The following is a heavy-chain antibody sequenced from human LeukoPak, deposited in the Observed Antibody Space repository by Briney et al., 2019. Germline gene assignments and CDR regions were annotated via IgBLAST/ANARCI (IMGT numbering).Heavy chain of an antibody. Sequence: GGSLRLSCAASGFTFSSYAMSWVRQAPGKGLEWVSAISGGGGSTYYADSVKGRFTISRGNSRDTLYLQMNSLRAEDTAVYYCAKGYYDYVWGSYYFDYWGQGTLVTVSS. CDR1: GFTFSSYA. J-gene: IGHJ4*02. CDR3: AKGYYDYVWGSYYFDY. V-gene: IGHV3-23*01. D-gene: IGHD3-16*01. CDR2: ISGGGGST.